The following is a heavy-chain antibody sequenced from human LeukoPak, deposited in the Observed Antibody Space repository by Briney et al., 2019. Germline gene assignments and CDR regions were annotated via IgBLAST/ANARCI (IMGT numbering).Heavy chain of an antibody. CDR3: ARRVQYYFDY. V-gene: IGHV3-33*01. CDR1: GYTLTELS. J-gene: IGHJ4*02. Sequence: SCKVSGYTLTELSMHWVRQAPGKGLEWMAVIWYGGSDKHYADSVQGRFTISRDNSKNSLYLQMNSLRAEDTALYYCARRVQYYFDYWGQGTLVTVSS. CDR2: IWYGGSDK.